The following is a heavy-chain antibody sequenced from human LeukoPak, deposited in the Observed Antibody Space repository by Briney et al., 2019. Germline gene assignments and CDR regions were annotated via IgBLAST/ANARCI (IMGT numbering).Heavy chain of an antibody. CDR1: GGSISSSSYY. CDR2: IYYSGST. V-gene: IGHV4-39*01. CDR3: ARQRLTYYDILTGYPRGGFDP. D-gene: IGHD3-9*01. Sequence: PSETLSLTCTVSGGSISSSSYYWGWIRQPPGKGLEWIGSIYYSGSTYHNPSLKSRVTISVDTSKNQFSLKLSSVTAADTAVYYCARQRLTYYDILTGYPRGGFDPWGQGTLVTVSS. J-gene: IGHJ5*02.